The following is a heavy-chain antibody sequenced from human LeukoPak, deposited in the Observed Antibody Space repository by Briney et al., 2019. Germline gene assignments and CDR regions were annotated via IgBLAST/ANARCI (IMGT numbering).Heavy chain of an antibody. J-gene: IGHJ6*02. V-gene: IGHV1-2*02. CDR3: AREAVVPAAVYYYYGMDV. D-gene: IGHD2-2*01. CDR1: GYTFTGYY. Sequence: ASVKVSCKVSGYTFTGYYMHWVRQAPGQGLEWMGWINPNSGGTNYAQKFQGRVTMTRDTSISTAYMELSRLRSDDTAVYYCAREAVVPAAVYYYYGMDVWGQGTTVTVSS. CDR2: INPNSGGT.